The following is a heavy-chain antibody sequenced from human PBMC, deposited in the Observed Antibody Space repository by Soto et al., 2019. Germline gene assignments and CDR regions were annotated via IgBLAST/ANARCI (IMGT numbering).Heavy chain of an antibody. V-gene: IGHV1-3*05. CDR3: ARAWWLWVIDY. CDR1: GYTFTGSA. CDR2: INADNGNT. J-gene: IGHJ4*02. Sequence: QVQLVQSGAEEKKPGASVKVSCKASGYTFTGSAMHWVRQSPGPRLEWMAWINADNGNTQNSQKVQGRVTITRDTAARTAYMELSSLRPEDTAVYYCARAWWLWVIDYVGQGTLGTVSS. D-gene: IGHD2-15*01.